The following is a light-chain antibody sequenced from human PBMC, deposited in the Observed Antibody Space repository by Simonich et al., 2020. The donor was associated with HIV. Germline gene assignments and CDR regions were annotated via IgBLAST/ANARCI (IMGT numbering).Light chain of an antibody. J-gene: IGLJ3*02. V-gene: IGLV8-61*01. CDR2: STN. CDR3: VLYMGSGISV. CDR1: SGSFSTSYY. Sequence: QTVVTQEPSFSVSPGGTVTLTCGLSSGSFSTSYYPSWYQQTPGQAPRTLIYSTNTRSSGGPDRFSGSILGNKAALTITGAQADDESHYYCVLYMGSGISVFGGGTKLTVL.